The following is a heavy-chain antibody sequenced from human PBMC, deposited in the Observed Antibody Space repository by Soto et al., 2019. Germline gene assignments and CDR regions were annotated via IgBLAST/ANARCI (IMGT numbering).Heavy chain of an antibody. CDR2: INAGNGNT. CDR1: GYTFTSYA. CDR3: ARGPNPYYFDY. Sequence: ASVKVSCKASGYTFTSYAMHWVRRAPGQRLEWMGWINAGNGNTKYSQKFQGRVTITRDTSASTAYMERSSLRSEDTAVYYCARGPNPYYFDYWGQGTLVTVSS. V-gene: IGHV1-3*01. J-gene: IGHJ4*02.